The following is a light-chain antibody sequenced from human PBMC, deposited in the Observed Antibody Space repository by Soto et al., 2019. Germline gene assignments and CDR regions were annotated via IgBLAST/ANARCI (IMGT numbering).Light chain of an antibody. CDR2: GAS. CDR1: QSVGNN. CDR3: QQYGNSPFT. V-gene: IGKV3-15*01. Sequence: EVVMTQSPATLSVSPGERATLSRRASQSVGNNLAWYQQQPGQAPRLPIHGASTRATGIPDRVSGSGSGTDFTLTISRLEHEDFEVYYCQQYGNSPFTFGGGTKVDI. J-gene: IGKJ4*01.